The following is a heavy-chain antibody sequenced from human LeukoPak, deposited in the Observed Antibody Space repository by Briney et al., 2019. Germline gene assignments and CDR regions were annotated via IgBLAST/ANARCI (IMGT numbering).Heavy chain of an antibody. D-gene: IGHD6-13*01. J-gene: IGHJ4*02. CDR3: AGSIGAAYFDN. V-gene: IGHV3-21*01. CDR2: ISSGSNDI. CDR1: GFTFSSYS. Sequence: GGSLRLSCAGSGFTFSSYSMNWVRQAPGKGLEWVSFISSGSNDIYYADSVKGRFTISRDNAKNSLYLEMNSLRAEDTAVNYCAGSIGAAYFDNWGQGTLVTVSS.